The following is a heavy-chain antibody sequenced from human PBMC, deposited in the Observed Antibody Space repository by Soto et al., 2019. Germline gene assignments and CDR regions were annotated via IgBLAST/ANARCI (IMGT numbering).Heavy chain of an antibody. CDR3: ARTGVPAAYYYYGMDV. V-gene: IGHV5-10-1*01. Sequence: GGPMKISCKGSGYSFTSYWISWVRQMPGKGLEWMGRIDPSDSYTNYSPSFQGHVTISADKSISTAYLQWSSLKASDTAMYYCARTGVPAAYYYYGMDVWGQGTTVTVSS. D-gene: IGHD2-2*01. J-gene: IGHJ6*02. CDR1: GYSFTSYW. CDR2: IDPSDSYT.